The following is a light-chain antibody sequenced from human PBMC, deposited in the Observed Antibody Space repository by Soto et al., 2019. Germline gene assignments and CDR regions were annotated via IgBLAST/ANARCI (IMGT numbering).Light chain of an antibody. V-gene: IGLV2-14*01. CDR3: SSYTTSNTRQIV. Sequence: QSMLSQPPPLSGSPGLSITISCTGTSSDICGYNYVFWYQQHPDKAPKFMIYDVSNRPSGVSNRFSGSKSGNTASLTISVLQAEDEADYYCSSYTTSNTRQIVFGTGTKVTIL. J-gene: IGLJ1*01. CDR2: DVS. CDR1: SSDICGYNY.